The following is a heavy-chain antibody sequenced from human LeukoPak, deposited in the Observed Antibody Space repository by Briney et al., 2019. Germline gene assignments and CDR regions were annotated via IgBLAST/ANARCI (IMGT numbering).Heavy chain of an antibody. Sequence: PGGSLRLSCAASEFSFSTYGMHWVRQAPGKGLEWVAIISYDGSNKYYADSVKGRFIISRDNSKSTLYLQMNSLRAEDTAVYYCAKMRARYYYDSSGLDYWGQGTLVTVSS. V-gene: IGHV3-30*18. CDR3: AKMRARYYYDSSGLDY. CDR1: EFSFSTYG. D-gene: IGHD3-22*01. CDR2: ISYDGSNK. J-gene: IGHJ4*02.